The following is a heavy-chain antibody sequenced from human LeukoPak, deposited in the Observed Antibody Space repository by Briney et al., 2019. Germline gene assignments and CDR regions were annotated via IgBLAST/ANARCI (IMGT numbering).Heavy chain of an antibody. J-gene: IGHJ4*02. D-gene: IGHD6-19*01. CDR2: ISGSGGST. CDR3: AKAYSGWRSDYFDY. CDR1: GFTFSSYA. V-gene: IGHV3-23*01. Sequence: GGSLRLSCGASGFTFSSYAMRWVRQAPGKGLEWVSAISGSGGSTYYADSVKGRFTISRDNSKNTLYLQMNSLRAEDAAVYYCAKAYSGWRSDYFDYWGQGTLVTVSS.